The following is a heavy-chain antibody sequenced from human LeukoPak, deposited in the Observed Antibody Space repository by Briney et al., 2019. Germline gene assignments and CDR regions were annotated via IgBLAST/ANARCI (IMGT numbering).Heavy chain of an antibody. CDR3: ARDERFYGDSLLFDY. Sequence: GGSLRLSCAASGFTFSSYWMSWVRQAPGKGLEWVANIKQDGSEKYYVDSVKGRFTISRDNAKNSLYLRMNSLRAEDTAVYYCARDERFYGDSLLFDYWGQGTLVTVSS. D-gene: IGHD4-17*01. CDR1: GFTFSSYW. V-gene: IGHV3-7*01. J-gene: IGHJ4*02. CDR2: IKQDGSEK.